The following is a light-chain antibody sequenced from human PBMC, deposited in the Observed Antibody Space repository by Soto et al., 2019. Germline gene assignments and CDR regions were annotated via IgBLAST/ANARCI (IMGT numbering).Light chain of an antibody. V-gene: IGKV3-11*01. CDR2: DAS. Sequence: EIVLAQAPGTLSLSPGGRATPSRRASQSVTNNQLAWFRQKPGQAPRLLIYDASNRATGIQARFSGSGSVTDFTLTISSLEPEDFAVYYCQQRSNWATFGPGTKVDIK. CDR3: QQRSNWAT. J-gene: IGKJ3*01. CDR1: QSVTNN.